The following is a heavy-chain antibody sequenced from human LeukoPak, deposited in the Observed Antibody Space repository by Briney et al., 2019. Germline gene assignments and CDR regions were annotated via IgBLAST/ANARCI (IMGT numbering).Heavy chain of an antibody. J-gene: IGHJ4*02. Sequence: GASVKVSCKASGYTFTAYHMHWVRQAPGQGLEWMGIINPSGGSTSYAQKFQGRVTMTRDMSTSTVYMELSSLRSEDTAVYYCARAPRWSPFDYWGQGTLVTVSS. D-gene: IGHD4-23*01. CDR3: ARAPRWSPFDY. CDR2: INPSGGST. V-gene: IGHV1-46*01. CDR1: GYTFTAYH.